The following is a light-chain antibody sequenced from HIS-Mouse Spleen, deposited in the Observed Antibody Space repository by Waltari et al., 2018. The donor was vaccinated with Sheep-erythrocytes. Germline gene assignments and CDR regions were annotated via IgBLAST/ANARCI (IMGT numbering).Light chain of an antibody. Sequence: QSALTQPRSVSGSPGQSVTISCTGTSSDVGGYNYVSWYQQHPGKAPKLMIYDVSKRPSGVPDRVPGSKSGNTASLTTSGLQAEDEADYYCCSYAGSYNHVFATGTKVTVL. CDR2: DVS. CDR3: CSYAGSYNHV. J-gene: IGLJ1*01. CDR1: SSDVGGYNY. V-gene: IGLV2-11*01.